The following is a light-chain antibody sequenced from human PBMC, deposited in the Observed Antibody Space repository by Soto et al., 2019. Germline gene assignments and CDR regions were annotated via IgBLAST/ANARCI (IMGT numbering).Light chain of an antibody. CDR2: QVT. CDR1: SSDIGGYNL. Sequence: QSALTQPASVSGSPGQSITISCTGTSSDIGGYNLVSWYQQHPGEAPKLIIYQVTNRPSGVSNRFSGSKSGNTASLTVSGLQAEDEADYYCSSYSRDTTVLFGGGTKLTVL. CDR3: SSYSRDTTVL. J-gene: IGLJ2*01. V-gene: IGLV2-14*01.